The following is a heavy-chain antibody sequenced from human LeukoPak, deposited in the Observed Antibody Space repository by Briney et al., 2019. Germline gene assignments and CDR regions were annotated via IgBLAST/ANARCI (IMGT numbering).Heavy chain of an antibody. CDR3: AKPSSIVIVPTALQRSLDY. CDR1: GFTFRNYA. Sequence: GGSLRLSCTASGFTFRNYAMTWARQAPGKGLEWVSTISGSGGTTYYADSVKGRLSISRDNSKNTLSLQMNSLRAEDTAVYYCAKPSSIVIVPTALQRSLDYWGQGALVTVSS. J-gene: IGHJ4*02. V-gene: IGHV3-23*01. CDR2: ISGSGGTT. D-gene: IGHD2/OR15-2a*01.